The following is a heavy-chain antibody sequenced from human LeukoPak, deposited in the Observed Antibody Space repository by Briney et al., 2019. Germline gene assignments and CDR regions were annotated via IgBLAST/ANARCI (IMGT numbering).Heavy chain of an antibody. J-gene: IGHJ4*02. D-gene: IGHD6-19*01. V-gene: IGHV1-18*01. Sequence: ASVKVSCKASGYTFSVYSIAWVRQSPGQGLEWMGWISAYNGNTNYAQKLQGRVTMTTDTSTSTAYMELRSLRSDDTAVYYCARGRQWLSKGYFDYWGQGTLVTVSS. CDR2: ISAYNGNT. CDR3: ARGRQWLSKGYFDY. CDR1: GYTFSVYS.